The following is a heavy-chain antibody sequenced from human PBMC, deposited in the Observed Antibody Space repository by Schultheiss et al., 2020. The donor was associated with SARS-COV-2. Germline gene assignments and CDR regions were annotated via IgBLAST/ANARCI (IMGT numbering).Heavy chain of an antibody. J-gene: IGHJ3*02. D-gene: IGHD4-17*01. V-gene: IGHV3-23*01. CDR2: ISGSGGST. Sequence: GGSLRLSCAASGFTFSSYWMHWVRQAPGKGLEWVSAISGSGGSTYYADSVKGRFTISRDNSKNTLYLQMNSLRAEDTAVYYCAKDGPDYGVLDAFDIWGQGTMVTVSS. CDR3: AKDGPDYGVLDAFDI. CDR1: GFTFSSYW.